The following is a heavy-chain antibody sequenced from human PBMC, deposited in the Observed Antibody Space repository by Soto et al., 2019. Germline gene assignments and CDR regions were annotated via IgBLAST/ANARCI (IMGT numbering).Heavy chain of an antibody. CDR2: IYHSGST. CDR1: GGSISSSSYY. J-gene: IGHJ4*02. Sequence: SETLSLTCTVSGGSISSSSYYWGWIRQPPGKGLEWIGSIYHSGSTNYNPSLKSRVTISVDTSKNQFSLKLSSVTAADTAVYYCARGGYSSSWYYCDYWGQGTLVTVSS. D-gene: IGHD6-13*01. CDR3: ARGGYSSSWYYCDY. V-gene: IGHV4-39*07.